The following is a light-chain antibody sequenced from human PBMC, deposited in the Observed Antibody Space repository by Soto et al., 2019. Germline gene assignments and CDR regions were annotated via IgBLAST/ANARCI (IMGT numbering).Light chain of an antibody. J-gene: IGLJ1*01. CDR3: SSYTSSSTLVV. V-gene: IGLV2-14*01. Sequence: QSALTQPASVSGSPGQSITISCTGTSSDVGYYNYVSWYQQHPGKAPKLMIYEVSNRPSGVSNRFSGSKSGNTASLTISGLQAEDEADYYCSSYTSSSTLVVFGTGTKLTVL. CDR1: SSDVGYYNY. CDR2: EVS.